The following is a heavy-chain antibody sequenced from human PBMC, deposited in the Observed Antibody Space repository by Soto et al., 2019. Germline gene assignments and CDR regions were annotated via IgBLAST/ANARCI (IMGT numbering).Heavy chain of an antibody. V-gene: IGHV4-59*08. CDR2: IYYSGST. CDR1: GGSISSYY. J-gene: IGHJ6*02. CDR3: ARHNPSRQTFYYYYYGMDV. D-gene: IGHD2-2*01. Sequence: SETLSLTCTVSGGSISSYYWSWIRQPPGKGLEWIGYIYYSGSTNYNPSLKSRVTISVDTSKNQFSLKLSSVTAADTAVYYCARHNPSRQTFYYYYYGMDVWGQGTTVTVSS.